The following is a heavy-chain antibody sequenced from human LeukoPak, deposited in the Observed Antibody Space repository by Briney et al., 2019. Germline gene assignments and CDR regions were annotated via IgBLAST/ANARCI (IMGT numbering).Heavy chain of an antibody. V-gene: IGHV3-30*18. J-gene: IGHJ4*02. CDR3: AKGASMTTVTTPDY. CDR1: GFTFSSYG. D-gene: IGHD4-17*01. CDR2: ISYDGSNK. Sequence: PGGSLRLSCAASGFTFSSYGMHWVRQAPGKGLEWVAVISYDGSNKYYADSVLGRFTISRDNSKNTLYLQMNSLRAEDTAVYYCAKGASMTTVTTPDYWGQGTLVTVSS.